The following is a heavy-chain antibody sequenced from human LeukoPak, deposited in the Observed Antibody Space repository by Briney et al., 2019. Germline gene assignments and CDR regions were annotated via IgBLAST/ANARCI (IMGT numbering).Heavy chain of an antibody. CDR3: ARDQEFV. CDR2: ISYDGSNK. V-gene: IGHV3-30-3*01. D-gene: IGHD3-10*01. CDR1: GFTFSSYA. Sequence: PGGSLRLSCAASGFTFSSYAMHWVRQAPGKGLEWVAVISYDGSNKYYAGSVKGRFTISRDNPKNTLYLQMNSLRAEDTAVYYCARDQEFVWGQGTLVTVSS. J-gene: IGHJ4*02.